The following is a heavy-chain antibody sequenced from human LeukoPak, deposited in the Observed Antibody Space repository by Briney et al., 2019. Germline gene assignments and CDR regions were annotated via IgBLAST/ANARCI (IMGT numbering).Heavy chain of an antibody. CDR3: ARDKITVASTNDY. V-gene: IGHV3-7*01. D-gene: IGHD6-19*01. Sequence: GGSLRLSCAASGFSFTNYWMSWVRQAPGMGLEWVAIINQDGSERYYVDSVKGRFTVSRDSAKNSLYLQMNSLRVEDTAVYYCARDKITVASTNDYWGQGTLVTVSS. J-gene: IGHJ4*02. CDR1: GFSFTNYW. CDR2: INQDGSER.